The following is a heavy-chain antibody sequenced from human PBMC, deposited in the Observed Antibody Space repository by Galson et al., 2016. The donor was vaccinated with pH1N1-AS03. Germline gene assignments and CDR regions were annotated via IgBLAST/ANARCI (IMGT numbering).Heavy chain of an antibody. Sequence: SLRLSCAPSVFTFDDYAMHWVRQTPGKGLEWVSGIEWNSCCVAYADSVKGRFTISRDNAKNSLYLQMNSLRAEDTALYYCAKDIGKAHYYYMDVWGKGTPVTVSS. D-gene: IGHD3-10*01. V-gene: IGHV3-9*01. CDR3: AKDIGKAHYYYMDV. CDR2: IEWNSCCV. CDR1: VFTFDDYA. J-gene: IGHJ6*03.